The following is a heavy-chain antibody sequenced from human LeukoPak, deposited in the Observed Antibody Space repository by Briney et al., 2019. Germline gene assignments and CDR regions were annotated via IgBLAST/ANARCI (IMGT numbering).Heavy chain of an antibody. CDR2: IYHSGST. CDR1: GGSISSSNW. CDR3: ARKGVADVTQFDY. Sequence: PSETLSLTCAVSGGSISSSNWWSWVRQPPGKGLEWIGEIYHSGSTNYNPSLKSRVTISVDKSKNQFSLKLSSVTAADTAVYYCARKGVADVTQFDYWGQGTLVTVSS. J-gene: IGHJ4*02. D-gene: IGHD6-19*01. V-gene: IGHV4-4*02.